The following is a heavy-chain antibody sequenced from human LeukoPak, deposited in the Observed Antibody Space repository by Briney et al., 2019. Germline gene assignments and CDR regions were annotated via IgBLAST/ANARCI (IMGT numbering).Heavy chain of an antibody. Sequence: SETLSLTCTVSGGSISSYYWSWIRQPPGKGLEWIGYIYYSGSTNYSPSLKSRVTISVDTSKNQFSLKLNSVTAADTAVYYCARVAGTGTPTFDIWGQGTMVTVSS. CDR3: ARVAGTGTPTFDI. CDR1: GGSISSYY. CDR2: IYYSGST. J-gene: IGHJ3*02. D-gene: IGHD1-1*01. V-gene: IGHV4-59*01.